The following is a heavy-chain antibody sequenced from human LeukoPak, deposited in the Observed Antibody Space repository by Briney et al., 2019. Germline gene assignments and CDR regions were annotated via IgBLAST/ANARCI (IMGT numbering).Heavy chain of an antibody. CDR3: AKDLMGGYYYMDV. Sequence: GRSLRLSCAASGFTFSSYAMHWVRQAPGKGLEGVAVISYYGNNKYYADSVKGRFTVSRDNSKNTLYLQKNSLRAEDTAVYYCAKDLMGGYYYMDVWGKGTTVTVSS. D-gene: IGHD1-26*01. CDR1: GFTFSSYA. V-gene: IGHV3-30-3*01. J-gene: IGHJ6*03. CDR2: ISYYGNNK.